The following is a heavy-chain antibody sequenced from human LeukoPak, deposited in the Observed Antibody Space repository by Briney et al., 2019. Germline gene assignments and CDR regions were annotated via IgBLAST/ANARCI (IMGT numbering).Heavy chain of an antibody. J-gene: IGHJ4*02. V-gene: IGHV4-4*07. CDR2: IYSSGST. CDR1: GASISASH. Sequence: SETLSLTCTVSGASISASHWTWFRQPAGKTLEWIGLIYSSGSTLFNPSLKSRVAMSLDLTKNQLSLRLTSLTAADTAMYYCARKDGDYWGQGTLVTVSS. CDR3: ARKDGDY.